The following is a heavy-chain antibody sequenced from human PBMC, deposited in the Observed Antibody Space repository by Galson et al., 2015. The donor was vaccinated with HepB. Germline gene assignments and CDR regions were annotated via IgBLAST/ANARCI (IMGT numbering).Heavy chain of an antibody. Sequence: SLRLSCAASGFTFSSSAMHWVRQAPGKGLEWVAVISYDGSNKYYADSVKGRFTISRDNSKNTLYLQMNSLRAEDTAVYYCAREGTTVVTPPYFDYWGQGTLVTVSS. CDR1: GFTFSSSA. CDR3: AREGTTVVTPPYFDY. J-gene: IGHJ4*02. CDR2: ISYDGSNK. D-gene: IGHD4-23*01. V-gene: IGHV3-30-3*01.